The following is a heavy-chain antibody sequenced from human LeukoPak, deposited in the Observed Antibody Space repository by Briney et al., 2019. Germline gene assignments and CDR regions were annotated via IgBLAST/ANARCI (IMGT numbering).Heavy chain of an antibody. CDR1: GFTSSSYA. CDR2: ISYDGSNK. CDR3: AKGGLRDGYSYAS. J-gene: IGHJ5*02. V-gene: IGHV3-30*04. Sequence: GRSLRLSCAASGFTSSSYAMHWVRQAPGKGLEWVAVISYDGSNKYYADSVKGRFTISRDNSKNTLSLQMNSLRAADTAVYYCAKGGLRDGYSYASWGQGTLITVSS. D-gene: IGHD5-24*01.